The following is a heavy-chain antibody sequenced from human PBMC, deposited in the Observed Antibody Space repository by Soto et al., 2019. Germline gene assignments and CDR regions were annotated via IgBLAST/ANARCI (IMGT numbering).Heavy chain of an antibody. CDR2: ISGSGGST. J-gene: IGHJ4*02. D-gene: IGHD3-10*01. CDR1: GFTFSSYA. Sequence: EVQLLESGVGLVQPGGSLRLSCAASGFTFSSYAMSWVREAPGKGLEWVSAISGSGGSTYYADSVKGRFTISRDNSKNTLYLQMNSLRAEDTAVYYCAKDGRGEMATSNFVDWGQGTLVTVSS. V-gene: IGHV3-23*01. CDR3: AKDGRGEMATSNFVD.